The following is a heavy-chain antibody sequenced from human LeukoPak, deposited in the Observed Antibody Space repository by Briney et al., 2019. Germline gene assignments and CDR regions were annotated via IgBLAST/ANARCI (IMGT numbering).Heavy chain of an antibody. J-gene: IGHJ4*02. V-gene: IGHV3-7*01. CDR2: IKQDGSEK. Sequence: EGSLRLSCAASGFTFSSYWMSWVRQAPGKGLEWVANIKQDGSEKYYVDSVKGRFTISRDNANNSLYVQMNSLRAEDTAVYYCARKGIAAAGCDYWGQGTLVTVSS. CDR1: GFTFSSYW. D-gene: IGHD6-13*01. CDR3: ARKGIAAAGCDY.